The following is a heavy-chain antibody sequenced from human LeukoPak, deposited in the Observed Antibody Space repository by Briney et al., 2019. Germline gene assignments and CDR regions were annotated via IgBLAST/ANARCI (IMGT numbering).Heavy chain of an antibody. D-gene: IGHD3-3*01. CDR2: TNHSGST. V-gene: IGHV4-34*01. CDR3: ARRQEELRFLEWLLPFDY. Sequence: SETLSLTCAVYGGSFSGYYWSWIRQPPGKGLEWIGETNHSGSTNYNPSLKSRVTISVDTSKNQFSLKLSSVTAADTAVYYCARRQEELRFLEWLLPFDYWGQGTLVTVSS. CDR1: GGSFSGYY. J-gene: IGHJ4*02.